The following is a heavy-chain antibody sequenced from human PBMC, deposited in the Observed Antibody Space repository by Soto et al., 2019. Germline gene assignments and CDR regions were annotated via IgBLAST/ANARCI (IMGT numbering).Heavy chain of an antibody. CDR2: ISSSSSTI. CDR1: GFTFSSYS. CDR3: AKDRYLDHDSRGYLFDN. D-gene: IGHD3-22*01. J-gene: IGHJ4*02. V-gene: IGHV3-48*01. Sequence: GGSLRLSCAASGFTFSSYSMNWVRQAPGKGLEWVSYISSSSSTIYYADSVEGRFTISRDNAKNTLYPQMNSLRAEDTAVYYCAKDRYLDHDSRGYLFDNWGQGTLVTVSS.